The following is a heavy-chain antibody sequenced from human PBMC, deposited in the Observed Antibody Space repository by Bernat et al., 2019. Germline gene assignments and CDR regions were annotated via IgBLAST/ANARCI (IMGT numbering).Heavy chain of an antibody. CDR3: ARGGGYCSGGSCSWFDP. D-gene: IGHD2-15*01. Sequence: QVQLQESGPGLVKPSETLSLTCTVSGGSISSYYWSWIRQPPGKGLEWIGYIYYSGSTNYNPSLKSRVTISVDTSKNQFSLKVSYVTAADTAVFFCARGGGYCSGGSCSWFDPWGQGTLVTVSS. CDR2: IYYSGST. J-gene: IGHJ5*02. V-gene: IGHV4-59*12. CDR1: GGSISSYY.